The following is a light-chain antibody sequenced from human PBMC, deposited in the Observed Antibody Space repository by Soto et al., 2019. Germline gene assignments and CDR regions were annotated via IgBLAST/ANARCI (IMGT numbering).Light chain of an antibody. J-gene: IGLJ3*02. CDR1: ITDFAVNTY. CDR3: TSHTMSSSLQV. Sequence: QSALTQPASVSGSPGQSVTISCSGTITDFAVNTYVSWSQQRPDKAPTLMFYRVSIRPSGVSNRFSGAKCGNRASLCISGHQAEDETEYYCTSHTMSSSLQVFG. CDR2: RVS. V-gene: IGLV2-14*01.